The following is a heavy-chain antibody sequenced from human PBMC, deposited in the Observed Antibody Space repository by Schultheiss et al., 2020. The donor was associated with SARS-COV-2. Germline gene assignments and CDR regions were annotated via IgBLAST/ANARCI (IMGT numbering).Heavy chain of an antibody. V-gene: IGHV1-2*02. D-gene: IGHD4-17*01. J-gene: IGHJ4*02. CDR3: ARAPSRYGDYLCDY. CDR2: INPNSGGT. Sequence: ASVKVSCKASGYTFTGYYMHWVRQAPGQGLEWMGWINPNSGGTNYAQKFQGRVTMTRDTSISTAYMELSRLRSDDTAVYYCARAPSRYGDYLCDYWGPGTLFTVSS. CDR1: GYTFTGYY.